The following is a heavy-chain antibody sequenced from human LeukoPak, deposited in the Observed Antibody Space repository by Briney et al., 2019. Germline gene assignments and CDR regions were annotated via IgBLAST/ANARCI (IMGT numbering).Heavy chain of an antibody. CDR3: ARDDYYYGMDV. J-gene: IGHJ6*02. V-gene: IGHV3-53*01. CDR1: GFTVSSNY. CDR2: IYSGGST. Sequence: GGSLRLSCAASGFTVSSNYMSWVRQAPGKGLKWVSVIYSGGSTYYADSVKGRFTISRDNSKNTLYLQMNSLRAEDTAVYYCARDDYYYGMDVWGQGTTVTVSS.